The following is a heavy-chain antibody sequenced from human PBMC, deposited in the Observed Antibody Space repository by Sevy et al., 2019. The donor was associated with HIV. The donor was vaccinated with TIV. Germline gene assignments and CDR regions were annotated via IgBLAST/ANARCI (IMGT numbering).Heavy chain of an antibody. CDR1: GGSITSLY. D-gene: IGHD7-27*01. V-gene: IGHV4-59*08. Sequence: SETVSLTCTVSGGSITSLYWNWIRQPPGKGLEWIAHIYYNGYINYNPSLKSRVTLSLDTSKNQFSLRLSSVTAADTAMYYCAGENAWGRGYSWGQGTLVTVSS. CDR3: AGENAWGRGYS. CDR2: IYYNGYI. J-gene: IGHJ4*02.